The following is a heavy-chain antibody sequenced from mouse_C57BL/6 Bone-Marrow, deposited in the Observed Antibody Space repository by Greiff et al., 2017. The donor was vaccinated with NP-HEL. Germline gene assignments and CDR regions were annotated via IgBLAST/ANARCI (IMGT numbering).Heavy chain of an antibody. CDR1: GFSLTSYG. CDR2: IWGVGST. J-gene: IGHJ3*01. V-gene: IGHV2-6*01. Sequence: QVQLKESGPGLVAPSPRLSITCTVSGFSLTSYGVDWVRQSPGKGLEWLGVIWGVGSTNYNSALKSRLSISKDNSKSQVFLKMNSLQTDDTAMYYCATSIYYGNTFFAYWGQGTLVTVSA. D-gene: IGHD2-1*01. CDR3: ATSIYYGNTFFAY.